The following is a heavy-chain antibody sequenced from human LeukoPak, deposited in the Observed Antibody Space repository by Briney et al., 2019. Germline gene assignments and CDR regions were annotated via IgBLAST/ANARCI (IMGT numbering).Heavy chain of an antibody. CDR1: GYSISSSYY. V-gene: IGHV4-59*01. CDR3: ARDPFSVAVAGSGAFDI. J-gene: IGHJ3*02. D-gene: IGHD6-19*01. Sequence: TSETLSLTCTVSGYSISSSYYWSWIRQPPGKGLEWIGYIYYSGSTNYNPSLKSRVTISVDTSKKQFSLKLSSVTAADTAVYYCARDPFSVAVAGSGAFDIWGQGTMVTVSS. CDR2: IYYSGST.